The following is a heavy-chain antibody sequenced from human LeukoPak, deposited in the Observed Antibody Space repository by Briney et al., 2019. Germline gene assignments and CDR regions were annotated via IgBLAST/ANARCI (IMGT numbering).Heavy chain of an antibody. V-gene: IGHV4-34*01. CDR1: GGSFSGFY. CDR3: ARHAAIHFDY. CDR2: IDHSGST. Sequence: PSETLSLTCDVYGGSFSGFYWNWICQPPGKGLEWIGEIDHSGSTNYNPSLKSRVTISVDRANNQFSLKLSPVTAADTAVYYCARHAAIHFDYWGQGTLVTVSS. J-gene: IGHJ4*02. D-gene: IGHD5-18*01.